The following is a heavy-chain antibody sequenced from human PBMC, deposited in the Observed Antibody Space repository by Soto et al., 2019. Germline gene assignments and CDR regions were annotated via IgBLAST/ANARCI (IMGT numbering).Heavy chain of an antibody. V-gene: IGHV2-26*01. CDR2: IFSSDDK. CDR1: GFSLNTDGMG. Sequence: QVTLKEAGPVLVKPTETLTLTCTVSGFSLNTDGMGVSWIRQPPGKALEWLAQIFSSDDKSYSASLKSRLSISKDSPGSQVVLSVTNMDPVDTATYSCARIRGYDSLVPVDYWGQGILVTVSS. J-gene: IGHJ4*02. D-gene: IGHD5-12*01. CDR3: ARIRGYDSLVPVDY.